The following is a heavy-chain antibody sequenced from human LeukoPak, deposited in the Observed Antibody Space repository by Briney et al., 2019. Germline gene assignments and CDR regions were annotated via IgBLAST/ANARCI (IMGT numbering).Heavy chain of an antibody. V-gene: IGHV4-39*07. J-gene: IGHJ4*02. CDR1: GGSISTSGYY. CDR3: ARGTPLFDY. CDR2: IYATGST. Sequence: SETLSLTCTVSGGSISTSGYYWGWIRQPPGKGLEWIGIIYATGSTYYTPSLKSRVTISVDTSENQFSLMLSSLTAADTAVYYCARGTPLFDYWGQGTLVTVSS. D-gene: IGHD2-15*01.